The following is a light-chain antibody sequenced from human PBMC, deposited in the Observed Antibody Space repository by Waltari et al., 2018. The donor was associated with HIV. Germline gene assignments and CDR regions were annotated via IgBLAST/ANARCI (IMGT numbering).Light chain of an antibody. J-gene: IGKJ2*01. Sequence: DIVMTQSPDSLAVSLGERATINCKSSQSLFFSSNNKNYLAWYQQKPGQSPKLLIYWASTRESGVPDRFSGSGSGTDFTLTISSLQAEDFAVYYCQQYGSSPRYTFGQGTKLEIK. CDR1: QSLFFSSNNKNY. CDR2: WAS. V-gene: IGKV4-1*01. CDR3: QQYGSSPRYT.